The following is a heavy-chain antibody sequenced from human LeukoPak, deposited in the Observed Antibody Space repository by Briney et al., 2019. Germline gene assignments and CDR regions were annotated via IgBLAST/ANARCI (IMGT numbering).Heavy chain of an antibody. V-gene: IGHV3-23*01. Sequence: GGSLRLSCAASGFTFSSHAMSWVRQAPEKGLEWVSSITNDNGDTFYADSVKGRFTISRDDSKNTLCLQMNSLRAEDTAVYYCAREGISRKMDLDYWGQGTLVTVSS. CDR3: AREGISRKMDLDY. J-gene: IGHJ4*02. CDR2: ITNDNGDT. CDR1: GFTFSSHA. D-gene: IGHD2/OR15-2a*01.